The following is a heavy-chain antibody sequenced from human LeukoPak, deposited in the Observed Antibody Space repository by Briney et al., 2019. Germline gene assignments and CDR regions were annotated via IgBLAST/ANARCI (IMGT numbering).Heavy chain of an antibody. CDR2: INPYSGST. CDR1: GYTFTVYY. Sequence: SVKVSCKASGYTFTVYYMHWVRQAPGQGLEWMGWINPYSGSTNYAQKFQGRVTMTRDTSISTAYMELSMLRSDDTAVYYCARESAIAAAGRLDQSFDYWAQGTLVTVSS. J-gene: IGHJ4*02. D-gene: IGHD6-13*01. CDR3: ARESAIAAAGRLDQSFDY. V-gene: IGHV1-2*02.